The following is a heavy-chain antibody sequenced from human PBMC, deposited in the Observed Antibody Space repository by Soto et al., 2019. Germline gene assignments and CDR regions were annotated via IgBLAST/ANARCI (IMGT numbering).Heavy chain of an antibody. D-gene: IGHD4-17*01. CDR2: ISAYNGNT. J-gene: IGHJ4*02. CDR1: GGPFPIQG. V-gene: IGHV1-18*01. Sequence: ASVKIWCEASGGPFPIQGISWTRQAPGQGLEWMGWISAYNGNTNYAQKLQGRVTMTTDTSTSKAYMELRSLRSDATAVYYCAREWATVTILDYWGQGTLVTVSS. CDR3: AREWATVTILDY.